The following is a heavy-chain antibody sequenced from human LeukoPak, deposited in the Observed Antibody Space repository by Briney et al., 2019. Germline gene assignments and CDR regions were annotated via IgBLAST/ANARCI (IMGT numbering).Heavy chain of an antibody. CDR1: GFTFSTYA. CDR2: IFFDGSNK. Sequence: PGRSLRLSCAASGFTFSTYAMHWVRQAPGKGLDWVAFIFFDGSNKYYADSVKGRFTISRDDSKNTLYLQMDSLRPEDTAVYYCAKREAFYYDSSGYYWGQGTLVTVSS. V-gene: IGHV3-30-3*02. J-gene: IGHJ4*02. D-gene: IGHD3-22*01. CDR3: AKREAFYYDSSGYY.